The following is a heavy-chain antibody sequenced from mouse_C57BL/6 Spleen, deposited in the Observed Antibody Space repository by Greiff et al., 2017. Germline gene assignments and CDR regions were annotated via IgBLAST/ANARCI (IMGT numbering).Heavy chain of an antibody. V-gene: IGHV1-81*01. CDR1: GYTFTSYG. CDR3: ARPLYINYAMDY. CDR2: IYPSSGNT. J-gene: IGHJ4*01. D-gene: IGHD1-1*01. Sequence: QVQLQQSGAELARPGASVKLSCKASGYTFTSYGISWVKQRTGQGLEWIGEIYPSSGNTYYNAKFKGKATLTADKSSSTAYMELRSLTSDDSAVYFCARPLYINYAMDYWGQGTSVTVAS.